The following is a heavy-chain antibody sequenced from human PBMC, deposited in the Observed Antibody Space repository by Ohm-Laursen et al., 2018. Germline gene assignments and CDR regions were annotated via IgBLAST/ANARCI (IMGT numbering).Heavy chain of an antibody. Sequence: SETLSLTCTVTGASINSYFWSWVRQSPGKGLDWIGYIYYTGTTNYNPSLRNRVTMSVDPSKNQFSLKLNSVTAADTALYYCVLYSSFSVSWGQGTLVTVSS. V-gene: IGHV4-59*08. CDR3: VLYSSFSVS. CDR2: IYYTGTT. J-gene: IGHJ5*02. D-gene: IGHD6-6*01. CDR1: GASINSYF.